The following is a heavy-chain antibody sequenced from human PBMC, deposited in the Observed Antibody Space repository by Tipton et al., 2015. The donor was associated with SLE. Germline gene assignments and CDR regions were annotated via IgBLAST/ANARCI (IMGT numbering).Heavy chain of an antibody. J-gene: IGHJ3*02. CDR3: ARGSGWYGDPYAFDI. D-gene: IGHD6-19*01. V-gene: IGHV4-4*07. CDR1: GGSISSYY. Sequence: TLSLTCTVSGGSISSYYWNWIRQPAGKGLEWIGRIYTSGSTNYNPSLKSRVTMSVDTSKNQFSLKLSSVTAADTAVYYCARGSGWYGDPYAFDIWGQGTMVTVSS. CDR2: IYTSGST.